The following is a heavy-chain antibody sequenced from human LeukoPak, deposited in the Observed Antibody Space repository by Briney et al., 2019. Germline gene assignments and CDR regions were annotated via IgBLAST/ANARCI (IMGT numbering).Heavy chain of an antibody. CDR3: AKRLDY. V-gene: IGHV3-53*01. CDR1: GFTVSSNY. CDR2: IYSGGST. Sequence: PGGSLRLSCAACGFTVSSNYMSWVRQAPGKGLEWVSVIYSGGSTYYADSVKGRFTISRDNSKNTLYLQMNSLRAEDTAVYYCAKRLDYWGQGTLVTVSS. J-gene: IGHJ4*02.